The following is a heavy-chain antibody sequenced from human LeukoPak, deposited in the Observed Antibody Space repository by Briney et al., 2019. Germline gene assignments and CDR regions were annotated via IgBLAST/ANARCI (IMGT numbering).Heavy chain of an antibody. CDR2: ISGSGGST. CDR1: GFPFSSYD. J-gene: IGHJ6*04. CDR3: AKAWDGWSWVDV. Sequence: GGSLRLSCAASGFPFSSYDMRWVRQAPGKGVEWVSAISGSGGSTYDADSVKGRFTSYRDNSKNTLNLQMNSLRAEDAAVCYCAKAWDGWSWVDVWGKGTTVTVSS. D-gene: IGHD3-3*01. V-gene: IGHV3-23*01.